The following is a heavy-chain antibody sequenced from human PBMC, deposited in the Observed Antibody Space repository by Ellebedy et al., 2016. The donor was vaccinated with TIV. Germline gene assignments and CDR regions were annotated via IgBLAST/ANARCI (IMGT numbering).Heavy chain of an antibody. CDR1: GGSISSSSYY. J-gene: IGHJ2*01. V-gene: IGHV4-39*07. Sequence: SETLSLTXTVSGGSISSSSYYWGWIRQPPGKGLEWIGSIYYSGSTYYNPSLKSRVTISVDTSKNQFSLKLSSVTAADTAVYYCARTIVVVTANRDWYFDLWGRGTLVTVSS. D-gene: IGHD2-21*02. CDR2: IYYSGST. CDR3: ARTIVVVTANRDWYFDL.